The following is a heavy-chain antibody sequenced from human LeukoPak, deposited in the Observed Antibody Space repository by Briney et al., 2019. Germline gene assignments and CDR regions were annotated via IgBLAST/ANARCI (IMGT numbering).Heavy chain of an antibody. CDR2: ISGSGGST. J-gene: IGHJ4*02. V-gene: IGHV3-23*01. CDR1: GFTFSSYA. Sequence: GGSLRLSCAASGFTFSSYAMSWVRQAPGKGLEWVSAISGSGGSTYYADSVKGRSTISRDNSKNTLYLQMNSLRAEDTAVYYCAKDLGGAAAGSYFDYWGQGTLVTVSS. D-gene: IGHD6-13*01. CDR3: AKDLGGAAAGSYFDY.